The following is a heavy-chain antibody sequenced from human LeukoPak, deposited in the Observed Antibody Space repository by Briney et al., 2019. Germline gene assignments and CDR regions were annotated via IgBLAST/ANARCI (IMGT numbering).Heavy chain of an antibody. D-gene: IGHD2-2*01. J-gene: IGHJ4*02. V-gene: IGHV3-23*01. Sequence: PGGSLRLSCAASGFTFSSYAMSWVRQAPGKGLEWVSAISGSGGSTYYADSVKGRFTISRDNSKNMLYLQMNSLRAEDTAVYYCAKGYYIVVVPAAMASLIDYWGQGTLVTVSS. CDR2: ISGSGGST. CDR1: GFTFSSYA. CDR3: AKGYYIVVVPAAMASLIDY.